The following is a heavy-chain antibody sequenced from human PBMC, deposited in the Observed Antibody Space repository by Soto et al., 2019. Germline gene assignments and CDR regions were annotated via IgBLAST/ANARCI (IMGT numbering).Heavy chain of an antibody. Sequence: ASVKVSCKASGYTFTSYAMHWVRQAPGQRLEWMGWINAGNGNTKYSQKFQGRVTITRDTSASTAYMELSSLRSEDTAVYYCARGITGDPLVDYWGQGTLVTVSS. CDR1: GYTFTSYA. D-gene: IGHD7-27*01. CDR3: ARGITGDPLVDY. V-gene: IGHV1-3*01. CDR2: INAGNGNT. J-gene: IGHJ4*02.